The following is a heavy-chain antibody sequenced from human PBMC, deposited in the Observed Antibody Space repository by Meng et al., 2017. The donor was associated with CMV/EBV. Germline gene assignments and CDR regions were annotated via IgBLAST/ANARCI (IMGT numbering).Heavy chain of an antibody. Sequence: VQLFESGGCLVQPGGSLKLSCAASGFTFSSYAMIWVRQAPGKGLEWVSAISGSGGSTYYADSVKGRFTISRDNSKNTLYLQMNSLRAEDTAVYYCAKGWELPPFDYWGQGTLVTVSS. CDR1: GFTFSSYA. CDR2: ISGSGGST. V-gene: IGHV3-23*01. CDR3: AKGWELPPFDY. J-gene: IGHJ4*02. D-gene: IGHD2-15*01.